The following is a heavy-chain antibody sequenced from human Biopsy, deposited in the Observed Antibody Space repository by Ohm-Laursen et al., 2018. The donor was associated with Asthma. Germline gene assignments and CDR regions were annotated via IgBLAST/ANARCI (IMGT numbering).Heavy chain of an antibody. CDR3: AHRQRPTATWGSSYFDS. CDR1: GFSLSTSGVG. D-gene: IGHD7-27*01. CDR2: IYWDDDK. V-gene: IGHV2-5*02. J-gene: IGHJ4*02. Sequence: TQTLTLTCTFSGFSLSTSGVGVGWIRQPPGKALEWLALIYWDDDKRYSPSLKSRLTITKDTSKNQVALTITNMDPVDTATYYWAHRQRPTATWGSSYFDSWGQGTLVTVSS.